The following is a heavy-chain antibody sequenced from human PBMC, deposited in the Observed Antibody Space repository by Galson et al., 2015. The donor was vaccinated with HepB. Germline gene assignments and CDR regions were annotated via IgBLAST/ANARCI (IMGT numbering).Heavy chain of an antibody. CDR3: ARENERIQQLVRGDFDY. CDR1: GFTFSSYA. Sequence: SLRLSCAASGFTFSSYAMHWVRQAPGKGLEWVAVISYDGSNKYYADSVKGRFTISRDNSKNTLYLQMNSLRAEDTAVYYCARENERIQQLVRGDFDYWGQGTLVTVSS. CDR2: ISYDGSNK. D-gene: IGHD6-13*01. V-gene: IGHV3-30*04. J-gene: IGHJ4*02.